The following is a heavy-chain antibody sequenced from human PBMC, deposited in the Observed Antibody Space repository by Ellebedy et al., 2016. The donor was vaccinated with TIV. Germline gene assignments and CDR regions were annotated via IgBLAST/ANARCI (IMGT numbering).Heavy chain of an antibody. CDR2: IKSETEGGTA. V-gene: IGHV3-15*01. Sequence: PGGSLRLSCASSGFRFNNGWMNWVRQTPGKGLEWIGRIKSETEGGTADYAARVKGRFLISRDDLKNTLYLQMNNLTFEDTGVYYCSTYTVDDDSWGQGTLVTVSS. J-gene: IGHJ4*02. CDR1: GFRFNNGW. CDR3: STYTVDDDS. D-gene: IGHD5-12*01.